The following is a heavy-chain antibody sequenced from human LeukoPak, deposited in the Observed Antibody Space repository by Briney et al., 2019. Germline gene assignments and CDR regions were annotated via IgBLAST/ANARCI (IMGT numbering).Heavy chain of an antibody. CDR3: AREGAAGYYDFWSGYPTPYGMDV. J-gene: IGHJ6*02. Sequence: PGGSLRLSCAASGFTFSSYSMNWVRQAPGKGLEWVSYISSSSSTIYYADSVKGRFTISRDNAKNSLYLQMNSLRDEDTAVYYCAREGAAGYYDFWSGYPTPYGMDVWGQGTTVTVSS. CDR1: GFTFSSYS. V-gene: IGHV3-48*02. CDR2: ISSSSSTI. D-gene: IGHD3-3*01.